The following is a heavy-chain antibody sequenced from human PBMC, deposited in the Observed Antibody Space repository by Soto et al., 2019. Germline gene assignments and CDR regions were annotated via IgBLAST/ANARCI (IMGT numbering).Heavy chain of an antibody. D-gene: IGHD2-15*01. J-gene: IGHJ4*02. V-gene: IGHV4-34*01. CDR3: ARAWGNCRGGSCLNFDY. CDR1: GGSFSGFY. CDR2: INHRGST. Sequence: QVQLQQWGAGLLKPSETLSLTCAVYGGSFSGFYWSWIRQSPGKGLEWIGEINHRGSTNYNPSLKCRITISVDTSKHQFALKVNSVTAADTAVYYCARAWGNCRGGSCLNFDYWGQGTLLTVSS.